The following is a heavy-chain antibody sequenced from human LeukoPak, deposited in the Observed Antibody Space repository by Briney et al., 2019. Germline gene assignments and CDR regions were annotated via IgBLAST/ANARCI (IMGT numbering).Heavy chain of an antibody. CDR2: IYYSGST. CDR3: ASAAGVVSTYWRFDY. Sequence: SETLSLTCTVSGGSISNDYWSWIRQSPGQGLEWIGYIYYSGSTYYNPSLNSRLTMAVDTSKNQFSLKLSSVTAADTAVYYCASAAGVVSTYWRFDYWGQGTLVTVSS. CDR1: GGSISNDY. V-gene: IGHV4-59*13. J-gene: IGHJ4*02. D-gene: IGHD2/OR15-2a*01.